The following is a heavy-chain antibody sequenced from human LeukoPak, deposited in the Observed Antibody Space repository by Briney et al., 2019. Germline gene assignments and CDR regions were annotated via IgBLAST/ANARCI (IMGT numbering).Heavy chain of an antibody. CDR3: YGGNADH. J-gene: IGHJ1*01. CDR1: GFTFSSYW. CDR2: TNTDGSST. V-gene: IGHV3-74*01. Sequence: HPGGSLRLSCAVSGFTFSSYWMHWVRQAPGKGLVWVSCTNTDGSSTRYADSVKGRFTISRDNAKNTLFLQMNSLRAEDTAVYYCYGGNADHWGQGTLVTVSS. D-gene: IGHD4-23*01.